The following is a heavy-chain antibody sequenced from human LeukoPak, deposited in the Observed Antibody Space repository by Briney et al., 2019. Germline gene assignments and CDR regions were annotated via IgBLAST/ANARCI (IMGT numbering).Heavy chain of an antibody. CDR3: ATGKAFDI. V-gene: IGHV1-24*01. Sequence: GASVKVSCKVSGYTLTELSMHWVRQAPGKGLEWMGGFDPEDGETIYAQKFQGRVTTTEDTSTDTAYMELSSLRSEDTAVYYCATGKAFDIWGQGTMVTVSS. CDR2: FDPEDGET. D-gene: IGHD1-26*01. J-gene: IGHJ3*02. CDR1: GYTLTELS.